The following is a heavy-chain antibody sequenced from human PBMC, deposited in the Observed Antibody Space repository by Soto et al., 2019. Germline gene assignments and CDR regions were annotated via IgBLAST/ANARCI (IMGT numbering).Heavy chain of an antibody. D-gene: IGHD4-17*01. CDR2: LIPIFGTA. CDR3: ARSSHDYGDYWAWFDP. J-gene: IGHJ5*02. Sequence: QVQLVQSGAAVKKPGSSVKVSCKASGGTFSSYAISWVRQAPGQGLEWMGGLIPIFGTANYAHKFQGRVKITADESTSTEYMELSSRRSEDTAVYYCARSSHDYGDYWAWFDPWGQGTLVTVCS. V-gene: IGHV1-69*12. CDR1: GGTFSSYA.